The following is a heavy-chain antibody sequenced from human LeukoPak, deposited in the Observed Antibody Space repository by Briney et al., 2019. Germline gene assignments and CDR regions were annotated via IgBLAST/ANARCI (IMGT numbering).Heavy chain of an antibody. CDR2: IYHSGST. D-gene: IGHD2-15*01. Sequence: SETLSLTCTVSGYSISSGYYWGWIRQPPGKGLEWIGSIYHSGSTYYNPSLKSRVTISVDTSKNQFSLKLSSVTAADTAVYYCARAGVVVVAATFDYWGQGTLVPVSS. J-gene: IGHJ4*02. V-gene: IGHV4-38-2*02. CDR1: GYSISSGYY. CDR3: ARAGVVVVAATFDY.